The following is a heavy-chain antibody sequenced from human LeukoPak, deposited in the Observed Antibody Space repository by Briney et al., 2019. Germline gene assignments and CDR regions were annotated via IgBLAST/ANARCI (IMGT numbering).Heavy chain of an antibody. Sequence: GASVKVSCKASGYNFMRYAITWVRQAPGQGLEWMGWISPYNGRTNNAQKFQGRVNMTTDTATSTAYMEVRSLRSDDTTVYYCARGGSGSYDHWGQGTLVTVS. D-gene: IGHD1-26*01. CDR1: GYNFMRYA. J-gene: IGHJ5*02. CDR3: ARGGSGSYDH. CDR2: ISPYNGRT. V-gene: IGHV1-18*01.